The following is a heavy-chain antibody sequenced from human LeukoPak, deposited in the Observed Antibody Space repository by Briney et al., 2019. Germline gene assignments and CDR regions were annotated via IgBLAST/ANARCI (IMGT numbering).Heavy chain of an antibody. CDR3: ARGSGYDGRDFDY. J-gene: IGHJ4*02. CDR1: GGSISSYY. D-gene: IGHD5-12*01. Sequence: TASETLSLTCTVSGGSISSYYWSWMRKPAGKGVEWIGRIYTSGSTNYNPSLKSRVTMSVDTSKNQFSLKLSSVTAADTAVYYCARGSGYDGRDFDYWGQGTLVTVSS. CDR2: IYTSGST. V-gene: IGHV4-4*07.